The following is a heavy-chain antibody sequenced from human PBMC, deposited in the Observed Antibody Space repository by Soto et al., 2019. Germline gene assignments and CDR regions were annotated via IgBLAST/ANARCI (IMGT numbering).Heavy chain of an antibody. D-gene: IGHD2-8*01. CDR1: GYTFTSNG. J-gene: IGHJ4*02. CDR2: ISANSGNT. V-gene: IGHV1-18*01. Sequence: QVQLVQSGVEMKEPGASVMVSCKASGYTFTSNGISWVRQAPGQGLEWMGWISANSGNTNYAEKFQGRVTMTKDTSTSTVYMELRSLRSDDTAVYYGARDVWHAFREWGQGTLVTVSS. CDR3: ARDVWHAFRE.